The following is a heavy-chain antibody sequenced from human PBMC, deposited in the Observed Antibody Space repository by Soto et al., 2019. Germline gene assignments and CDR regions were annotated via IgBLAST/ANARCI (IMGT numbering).Heavy chain of an antibody. V-gene: IGHV4-34*01. J-gene: IGHJ4*02. CDR2: INHSGST. CDR1: DGSFRGHY. CDR3: ARATVKVGATLFDF. Sequence: PSETLSLTCGLSDGSFRGHYWSWIRQPPGKGLEWIAEINHSGSTNYNPSLKSRVTISRDTSTDQISLKLTSLTAADSALYYCARATVKVGATLFDFWGQGTQVTVSS. D-gene: IGHD1-26*01.